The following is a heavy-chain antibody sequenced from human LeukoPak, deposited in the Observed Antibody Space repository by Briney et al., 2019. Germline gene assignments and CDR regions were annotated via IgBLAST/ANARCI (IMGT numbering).Heavy chain of an antibody. Sequence: GGSLRLSCAASGFTFSSYSMNWVRQAPGKGLEWVSSISSSSSYIYYADSVKGRFTISRDNAKNSLYLQMNSLRAEDTAVYYCARKGYCSSTSCYVFGYWGQGTPVTVSS. J-gene: IGHJ4*02. CDR3: ARKGYCSSTSCYVFGY. CDR1: GFTFSSYS. V-gene: IGHV3-21*01. CDR2: ISSSSSYI. D-gene: IGHD2-2*01.